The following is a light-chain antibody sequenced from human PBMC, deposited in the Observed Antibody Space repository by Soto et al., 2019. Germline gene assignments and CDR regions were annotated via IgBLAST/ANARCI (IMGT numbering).Light chain of an antibody. CDR3: QQSYSTPRT. CDR1: QTISSH. V-gene: IGKV1-39*01. Sequence: DIQMTQSPSSLSASVGDRVIITCRASQTISSHLNWYQQKPGKAPKLLIYAASSLQSGVPSRFSGSGSGTDFTLTISSLQPGDFATYYCQQSYSTPRTFGQGTKVDIK. CDR2: AAS. J-gene: IGKJ1*01.